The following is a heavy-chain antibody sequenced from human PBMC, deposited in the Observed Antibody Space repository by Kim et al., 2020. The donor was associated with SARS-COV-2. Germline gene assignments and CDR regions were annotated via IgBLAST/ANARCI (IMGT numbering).Heavy chain of an antibody. J-gene: IGHJ6*02. CDR3: ARRKVISYYFYYRMDV. Sequence: SVTGRFTMSRDHSKTTLFLQMDSVRAEDTAVYYCARRKVISYYFYYRMDVWGQGTTVTVSS. V-gene: IGHV3-23*01. D-gene: IGHD3-16*02.